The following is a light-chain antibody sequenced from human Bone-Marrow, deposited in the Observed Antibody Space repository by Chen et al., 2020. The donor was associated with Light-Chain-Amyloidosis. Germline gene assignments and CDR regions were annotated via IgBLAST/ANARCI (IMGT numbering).Light chain of an antibody. CDR3: QVWDRSSDRPV. V-gene: IGLV3-21*02. CDR2: DDS. CDR1: NIGSTS. J-gene: IGLJ3*02. Sequence: YVLTQPSPGSVAPGRPATMAGGGNNIGSTSVHWYQQTPGQAPLLVVYDDSDRPSGIPERLSGSNSGNTATLTISRVEAGDEADYYCQVWDRSSDRPVFGGGTKLTVL.